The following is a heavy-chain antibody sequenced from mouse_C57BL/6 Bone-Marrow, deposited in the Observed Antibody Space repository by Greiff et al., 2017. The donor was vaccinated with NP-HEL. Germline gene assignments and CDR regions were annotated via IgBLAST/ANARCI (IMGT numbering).Heavy chain of an antibody. CDR2: IDPNSGGT. CDR3: ARGNYYGSSPAWFAY. J-gene: IGHJ3*01. CDR1: GYTFTSYW. V-gene: IGHV1-72*01. D-gene: IGHD1-1*01. Sequence: KESCKASGYTFTSYWMHWVKQRPGRGLEWIGRIDPNSGGTKYNEKFKSKATLTVDKPSSTAYMQLSSLTSEDSAVYYCARGNYYGSSPAWFAYWGQGTLVTVSA.